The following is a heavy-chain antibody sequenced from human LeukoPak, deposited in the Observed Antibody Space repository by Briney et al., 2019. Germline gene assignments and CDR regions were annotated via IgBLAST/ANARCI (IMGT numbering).Heavy chain of an antibody. CDR2: IKQDGSEK. J-gene: IGHJ4*02. V-gene: IGHV3-7*05. CDR1: GVTFSSYW. D-gene: IGHD4-23*01. CDR3: PRDGFGNPLGY. Sequence: GGSLRLSCAGSGVTFSSYWMSWVRQAPGKGLEWVANIKQDGSEKYYVDSVKGRFTISRDNAKNSLYLQMNSLRAEDTAVYYCPRDGFGNPLGYWGQGALVTVSS.